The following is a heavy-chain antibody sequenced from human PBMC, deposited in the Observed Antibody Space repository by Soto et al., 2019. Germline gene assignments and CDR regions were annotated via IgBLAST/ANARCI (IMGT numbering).Heavy chain of an antibody. D-gene: IGHD3-10*01. CDR2: ISSSGSTI. V-gene: IGHV3-48*03. Sequence: GGSLRLSCAASGFTFSSYEMNWVRQAPGKGLEWVSYISSSGSTIYYADSVKGRFTISRDNAKNSLYLQMNSLRAEDTAVYYCARDSPLWRYGMDVWGQGTTVTVSS. J-gene: IGHJ6*02. CDR1: GFTFSSYE. CDR3: ARDSPLWRYGMDV.